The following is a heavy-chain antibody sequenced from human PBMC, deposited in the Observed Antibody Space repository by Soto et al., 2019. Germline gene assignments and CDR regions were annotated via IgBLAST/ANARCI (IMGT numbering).Heavy chain of an antibody. CDR2: INPYNANT. D-gene: IGHD3-16*01. CDR3: ARERGAGIWGDDVDN. Sequence: QVQLVQSGTEVKKPGASVKVSCKTSGYTFTNHGINWVRQAPGQGLEWMGWINPYNANTNYAQKLQGRVTMTTDTSATTAYMELGSLTSDGTAAYYGARERGAGIWGDDVDNWGQGTVVTVSS. J-gene: IGHJ3*02. V-gene: IGHV1-18*04. CDR1: GYTFTNHG.